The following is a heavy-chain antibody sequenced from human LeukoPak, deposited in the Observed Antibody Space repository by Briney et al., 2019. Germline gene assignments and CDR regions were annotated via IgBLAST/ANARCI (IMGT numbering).Heavy chain of an antibody. D-gene: IGHD3-22*01. CDR3: ARGVVTEGFDY. Sequence: ASVKVSCKAFGYTFTAYCMHWVRQAPGQGLEWVGWINPNNGGTNYAQKFQGRVTMTGGTSISTAYMDLSRLRSDDTAVYYCARGVVTEGFDYWGPGTLVTVSS. CDR1: GYTFTAYC. CDR2: INPNNGGT. V-gene: IGHV1-2*02. J-gene: IGHJ4*02.